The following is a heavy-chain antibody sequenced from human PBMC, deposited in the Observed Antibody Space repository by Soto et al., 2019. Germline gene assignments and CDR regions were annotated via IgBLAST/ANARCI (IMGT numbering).Heavy chain of an antibody. V-gene: IGHV3-30-3*01. D-gene: IGHD3-22*01. CDR2: ISYDGSNK. CDR3: ASPYYDSSALQH. CDR1: GFTFSSYA. Sequence: QVQLVESGGGVVQPGRSLRLSCAASGFTFSSYAMHWVRQAPGKGLEWVAVISYDGSNKYYADSVKGRFTISRDNSKNTLYLQMNSLRAEDTAVYNCASPYYDSSALQHWGQGTLVTVSS. J-gene: IGHJ1*01.